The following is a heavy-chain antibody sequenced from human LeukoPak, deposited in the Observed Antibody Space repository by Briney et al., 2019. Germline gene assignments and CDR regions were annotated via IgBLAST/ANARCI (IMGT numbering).Heavy chain of an antibody. J-gene: IGHJ5*02. CDR2: IYYSGST. CDR1: GVSISSYY. D-gene: IGHD6-13*01. CDR3: ARGSPVRDSRYSSSWYLPNRFDP. V-gene: IGHV4-59*01. Sequence: SETLSLTCTVSGVSISSYYWSWIRQPPGKGLEWIGYIYYSGSTNYNPSLKSRVTISVDTSKNQFSLKLSSVTAADTAVYYCARGSPVRDSRYSSSWYLPNRFDPWGQGTLVTVSS.